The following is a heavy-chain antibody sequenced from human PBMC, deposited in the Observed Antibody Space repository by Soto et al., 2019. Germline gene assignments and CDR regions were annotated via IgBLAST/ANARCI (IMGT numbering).Heavy chain of an antibody. CDR3: ARELLYYDKSGNSWDDAFDI. CDR2: IYQSGIT. CDR1: GGSLSNSAYP. Sequence: KASETLSLTCAVSGGSLSNSAYPWSWIRQPPGKGLEWVGSIYQSGITYYNPSLKSRVTLSLDRPKNQFSLKLTSVTAADTAVYYCARELLYYDKSGNSWDDAFDIWGQGTMVTVSS. J-gene: IGHJ3*02. V-gene: IGHV4-30-2*01. D-gene: IGHD3-22*01.